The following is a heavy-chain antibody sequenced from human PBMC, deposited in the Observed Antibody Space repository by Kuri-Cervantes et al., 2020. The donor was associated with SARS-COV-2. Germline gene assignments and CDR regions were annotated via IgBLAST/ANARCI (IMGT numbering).Heavy chain of an antibody. Sequence: GGSLRLSCTASGLTFKNHAMNWVRQAPGKGLEWVSGISGSGEDTQYVDFAKGRFTIYRDNSNNMLYLQMHSLRPEDTAVYYCTKEFRGPLTWGPKVKRDYAMDVWGQGTTVTVSS. CDR1: GLTFKNHA. CDR2: ISGSGEDT. J-gene: IGHJ6*02. D-gene: IGHD3-10*01. CDR3: TKEFRGPLTWGPKVKRDYAMDV. V-gene: IGHV3-23*01.